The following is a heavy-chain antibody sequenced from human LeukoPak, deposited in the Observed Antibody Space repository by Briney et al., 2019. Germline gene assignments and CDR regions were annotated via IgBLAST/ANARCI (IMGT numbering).Heavy chain of an antibody. Sequence: ASVTVSCTTSGYTFTDYYLHWVRKAPGQGLEWMGWINPNSGRTSSAQKFQGRVTMTRDTSIATVYMEVSWLTSDDTAIYYCARADRLHGGPYLIGPWGQGTLVTVSS. J-gene: IGHJ5*02. CDR3: ARADRLHGGPYLIGP. V-gene: IGHV1-2*02. D-gene: IGHD2-21*01. CDR1: GYTFTDYY. CDR2: INPNSGRT.